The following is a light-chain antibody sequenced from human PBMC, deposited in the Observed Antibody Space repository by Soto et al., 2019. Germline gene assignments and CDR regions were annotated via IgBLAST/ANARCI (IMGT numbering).Light chain of an antibody. CDR3: QQRSNWPPLT. CDR1: QNVSSY. Sequence: EIVLTQSPATLSLSPGERATLSCRASQNVSSYLDWYQQKPCQAARRLIYDASYSAAGGPARFSGSGSGTDVSLTISSREPEDVAVYYCQQRSNWPPLTFGGGTKVDIK. J-gene: IGKJ4*01. V-gene: IGKV3-11*01. CDR2: DAS.